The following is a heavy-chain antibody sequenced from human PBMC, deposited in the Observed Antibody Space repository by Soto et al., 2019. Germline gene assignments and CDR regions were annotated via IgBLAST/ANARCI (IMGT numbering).Heavy chain of an antibody. CDR1: GFTFSGSA. CDR3: TRHVAGAAARPDDYYYGMDV. D-gene: IGHD6-6*01. Sequence: GGSLRLSCAASGFTFSGSAMHWVRQASGKGLEWVGRIRSKANSYATAYAASVKGRFTISRDDSKNTAYLQMNSLKTEDTAVYYCTRHVAGAAARPDDYYYGMDVWGQGTTVTVSS. CDR2: IRSKANSYAT. J-gene: IGHJ6*02. V-gene: IGHV3-73*01.